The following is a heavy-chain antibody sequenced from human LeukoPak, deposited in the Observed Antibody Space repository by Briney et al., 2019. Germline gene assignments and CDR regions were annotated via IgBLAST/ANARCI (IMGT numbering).Heavy chain of an antibody. J-gene: IGHJ4*02. CDR3: AKDTTRVGLDQ. CDR2: ISSDESHK. D-gene: IGHD1-14*01. CDR1: GFTFGSSG. V-gene: IGHV3-30*18. Sequence: GGSLRLSCAASGFTFGSSGMHWVRQAPGKGLEWVALISSDESHKYHADSVKGRFTISRDNSKNTLYLQMNSLRAEDTAVYYCAKDTTRVGLDQWGQGTLVTVSS.